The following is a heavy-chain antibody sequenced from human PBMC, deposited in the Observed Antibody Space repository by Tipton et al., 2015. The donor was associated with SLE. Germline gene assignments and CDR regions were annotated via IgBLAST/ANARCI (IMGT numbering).Heavy chain of an antibody. CDR2: INHSGST. CDR3: ARMRGGYNAHH. D-gene: IGHD5-24*01. J-gene: IGHJ5*02. CDR1: GGSFSGYY. V-gene: IGHV4-34*01. Sequence: TLSLTCSVYGGSFSGYYWSWIRQPPGKGLEWIGEINHSGSTNYNPSVRSRVSISLDTSKNQFSLKVKSVTTADTAVYYCARMRGGYNAHHWGQGILVTVSS.